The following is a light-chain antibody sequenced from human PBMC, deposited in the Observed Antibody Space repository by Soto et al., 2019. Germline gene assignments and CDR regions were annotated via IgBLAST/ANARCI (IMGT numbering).Light chain of an antibody. CDR1: NSNIGAGYD. V-gene: IGLV1-40*01. J-gene: IGLJ3*02. Sequence: QSVLTQPPSVSGAPGQRVTISCTGYNSNIGAGYDVHWYQQLPGTAPKLLIYGNSNRPSGVPDRFSASKSGTSASLAITGLQVEDEADYYCQSYDSSLSDWVFGGGTKLTVL. CDR2: GNS. CDR3: QSYDSSLSDWV.